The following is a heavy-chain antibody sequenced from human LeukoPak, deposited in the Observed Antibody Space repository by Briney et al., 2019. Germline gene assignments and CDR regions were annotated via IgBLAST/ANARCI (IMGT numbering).Heavy chain of an antibody. D-gene: IGHD3-10*02. Sequence: PGGSLRLSCAASGFSFSTYGMSWVRQAPGKGLEWVSGISSGGSGTYYADSVKGRFTISRDNSKNTLSLQMNSLRVEDTAVYYCASCSGPNYYYGMDVWGQGTTVTVSS. CDR3: ASCSGPNYYYGMDV. CDR2: ISSGGSGT. CDR1: GFSFSTYG. J-gene: IGHJ6*02. V-gene: IGHV3-23*01.